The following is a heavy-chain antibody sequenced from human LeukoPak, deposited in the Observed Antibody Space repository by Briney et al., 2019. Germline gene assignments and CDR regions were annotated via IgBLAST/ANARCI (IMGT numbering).Heavy chain of an antibody. CDR3: ARGIESYGDYGY. J-gene: IGHJ4*02. D-gene: IGHD4-17*01. Sequence: SETLSLTCTVSGGSISGSYWSWIRQPPGKGLEWIAYMYNSGSTNYNPSLKSRVTISIDTSKNQFSLKLSSLTAADTAIYDCARGIESYGDYGYWGQGILVTVSS. CDR1: GGSISGSY. CDR2: MYNSGST. V-gene: IGHV4-59*01.